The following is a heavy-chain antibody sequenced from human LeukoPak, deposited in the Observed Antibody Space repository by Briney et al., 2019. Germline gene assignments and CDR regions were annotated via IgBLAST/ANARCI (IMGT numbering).Heavy chain of an antibody. D-gene: IGHD6-13*01. CDR3: AKGDYSSSWYIPHLGY. CDR1: GFTFSNYG. V-gene: IGHV3-30*18. Sequence: PGRSLRLSCAASGFTFSNYGVHWVRQAPGKGLEWVAAISYDGSDKYYGHSVKGRFTISRDNSKNTLYLQMNSLRAEDTAVYYCAKGDYSSSWYIPHLGYWGQGTLVTVSS. CDR2: ISYDGSDK. J-gene: IGHJ4*02.